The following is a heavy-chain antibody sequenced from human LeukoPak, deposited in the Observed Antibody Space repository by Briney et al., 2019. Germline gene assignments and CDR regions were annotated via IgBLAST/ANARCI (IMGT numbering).Heavy chain of an antibody. J-gene: IGHJ4*02. V-gene: IGHV1-18*04. Sequence: GASVTVTCKASGCTFTSYGMSGVRQAPGKGLEWMGCIIAYNGNTNYTQQLQGGVTMTTDTSTSTAYMELRSLRSEGTAVYYCARGEYFYDSSGKDHDNWGERALVTVSS. CDR3: ARGEYFYDSSGKDHDN. CDR2: IIAYNGNT. D-gene: IGHD3-22*01. CDR1: GCTFTSYG.